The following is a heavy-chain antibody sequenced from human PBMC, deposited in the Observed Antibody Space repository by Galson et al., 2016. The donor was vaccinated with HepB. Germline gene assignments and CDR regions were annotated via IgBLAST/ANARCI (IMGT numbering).Heavy chain of an antibody. CDR2: MSYDGSHT. CDR3: AKASALHCGGDGAAFDM. CDR1: GFTFSSYG. V-gene: IGHV3-30*18. D-gene: IGHD2-21*02. J-gene: IGHJ3*02. Sequence: SLRLSCAASGFTFSSYGMHWVRQAPGKGLEWVAVMSYDGSHTYHAGSVKGRFTISRDNSKNTLYLQMNNLRAEDMAVYYCAKASALHCGGDGAAFDMWGQGRKVSVS.